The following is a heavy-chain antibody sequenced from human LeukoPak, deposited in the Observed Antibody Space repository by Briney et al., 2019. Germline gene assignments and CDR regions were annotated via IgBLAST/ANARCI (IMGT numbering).Heavy chain of an antibody. Sequence: PSGTLSLTCAVSGGSISSSNWWSWVRQPPGKGLEWIGEIYHSGSTNYNPSLKSRVTISVDTSKNQFSLKLSSVTAADTAVYYCARGGDYYDSSGYYLFDYWGQGTLVTVSS. V-gene: IGHV4-4*02. CDR2: IYHSGST. CDR3: ARGGDYYDSSGYYLFDY. D-gene: IGHD3-22*01. CDR1: GGSISSSNW. J-gene: IGHJ4*02.